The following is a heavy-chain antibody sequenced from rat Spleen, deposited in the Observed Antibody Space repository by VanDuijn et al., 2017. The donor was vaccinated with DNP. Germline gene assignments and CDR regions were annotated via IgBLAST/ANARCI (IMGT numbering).Heavy chain of an antibody. V-gene: IGHV5-7*01. CDR2: ISYDGSST. CDR3: AKGPNYGGDSDYFDY. J-gene: IGHJ2*01. Sequence: EVQLVESGGGLVQPGRSLKLSCAASGFTFSDYNMAWVRQAPKKGLEWVATISYDGSSTYYRDSVKGRFTISRDNAQNTLYLQMSKLGSEDTAIYYCAKGPNYGGDSDYFDYWGQGVMVTVSS. D-gene: IGHD1-11*01. CDR1: GFTFSDYN.